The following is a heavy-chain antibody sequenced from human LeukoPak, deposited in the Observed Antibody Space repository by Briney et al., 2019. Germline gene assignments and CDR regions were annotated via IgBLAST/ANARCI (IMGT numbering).Heavy chain of an antibody. J-gene: IGHJ4*02. V-gene: IGHV4-39*01. D-gene: IGHD6-19*01. CDR2: IYHSGST. CDR1: GGSISRSLYY. CDR3: ARHEVAMADTAY. Sequence: SETLSLTCTVSGGSISRSLYYWGWIRQPPGKGLAWVGSIYHSGSTYYNPFLKSRVTIAVDTSKNQFSLKLSSVTAADTAVYYCARHEVAMADTAYWGQGILVTVSS.